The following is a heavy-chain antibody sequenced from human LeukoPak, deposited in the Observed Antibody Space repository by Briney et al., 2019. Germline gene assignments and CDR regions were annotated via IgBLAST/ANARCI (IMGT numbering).Heavy chain of an antibody. CDR3: AKWGDYDVLTGYYVSDY. V-gene: IGHV3-23*01. CDR2: ITGSGGNT. Sequence: GGSLRLYCAASGFTFSNYAMSWVRQAPGKGLEWVSAITGSGGNTYYADSVKGRFTISRDNSKNTVFLQMNSLRAEDTAVYYCAKWGDYDVLTGYYVSDYWGQGTLVTVSS. J-gene: IGHJ4*02. D-gene: IGHD3-9*01. CDR1: GFTFSNYA.